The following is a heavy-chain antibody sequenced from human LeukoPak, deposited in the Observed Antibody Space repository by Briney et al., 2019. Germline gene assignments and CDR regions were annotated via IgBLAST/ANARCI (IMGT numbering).Heavy chain of an antibody. CDR1: GGSFSDYH. CDR3: ARASSGRAFDI. D-gene: IGHD1-26*01. Sequence: SGTLSLTCAVYGGSFSDYHWNWIRQSTGKGLEWIGEINLRGSTTYNPSLKSRVTISLDASKSQLSLKLSSVTAADTAVYYCARASSGRAFDIWGQGTMVTVSS. J-gene: IGHJ3*02. V-gene: IGHV4-34*01. CDR2: INLRGST.